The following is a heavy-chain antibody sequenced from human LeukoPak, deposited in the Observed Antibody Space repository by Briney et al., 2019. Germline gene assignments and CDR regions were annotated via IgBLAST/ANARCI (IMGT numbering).Heavy chain of an antibody. D-gene: IGHD6-25*01. Sequence: KTGGSLRLSCVASGFTFSDAWMRWVRQAPGKGLEGVGRIKSKIDGGTIDSGAPVKGRFTISRADSRNTLYLQMNSLKTEDTAVYYCTTRRQDGCWGQGTLVTVS. J-gene: IGHJ4*02. CDR3: TTRRQDGC. CDR1: GFTFSDAW. V-gene: IGHV3-15*01. CDR2: IKSKIDGGTI.